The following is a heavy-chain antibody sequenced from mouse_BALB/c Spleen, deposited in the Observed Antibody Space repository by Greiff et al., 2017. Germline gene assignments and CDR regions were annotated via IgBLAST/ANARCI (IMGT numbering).Heavy chain of an antibody. CDR2: ISNGGGST. V-gene: IGHV5-12-2*01. J-gene: IGHJ2*01. CDR3: ARHPYYGSSRYYFDY. Sequence: EVKLVESGGGLVQPGGSLKLSCAASGFTFSSYTMSWVRQTPEKRLEWVAYISNGGGSTYYPDTVKGRFTISRDNAKNTLYLQMSSLKSEDTAMYYCARHPYYGSSRYYFDYWGQGTTLTVSS. D-gene: IGHD1-1*01. CDR1: GFTFSSYT.